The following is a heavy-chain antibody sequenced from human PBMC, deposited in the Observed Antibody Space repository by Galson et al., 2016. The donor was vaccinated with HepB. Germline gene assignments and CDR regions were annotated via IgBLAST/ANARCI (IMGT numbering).Heavy chain of an antibody. V-gene: IGHV3-30*18. J-gene: IGHJ1*01. D-gene: IGHD2-15*01. Sequence: SLRLSCAASGFTFSACVMHWVRQAPGKGLEWVAVTSYDGSNKYYADSVKGRFTISRDNSKNTLYLQMNSLRAEDSAVYYCAKDITDLVVVIVAQHWGQGTLVTVSS. CDR1: GFTFSACV. CDR3: AKDITDLVVVIVAQH. CDR2: TSYDGSNK.